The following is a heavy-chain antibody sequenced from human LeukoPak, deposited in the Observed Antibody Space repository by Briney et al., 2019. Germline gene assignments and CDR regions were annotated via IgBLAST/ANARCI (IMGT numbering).Heavy chain of an antibody. CDR3: ARGGYNSDWSRIDY. V-gene: IGHV3-30*04. Sequence: PGGSLRLSCAASGFTFSSYAMHWVRQAPGKGLEWVALISYDGSKNNYADSVKGRFTISRDNSNNTLYLQMNSLRAEGTAVYYCARGGYNSDWSRIDYWGQGTLVTVSS. D-gene: IGHD6-19*01. CDR1: GFTFSSYA. J-gene: IGHJ4*02. CDR2: ISYDGSKN.